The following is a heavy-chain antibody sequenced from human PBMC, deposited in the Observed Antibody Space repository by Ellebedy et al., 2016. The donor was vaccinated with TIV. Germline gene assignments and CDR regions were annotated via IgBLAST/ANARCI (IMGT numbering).Heavy chain of an antibody. CDR2: ISSSSSYI. CDR1: GFTFSDFG. D-gene: IGHD2-15*01. CDR3: AAAHYYFYGKDV. J-gene: IGHJ6*02. V-gene: IGHV3-21*01. Sequence: PGGSLRLSCAASGFTFSDFGMNWVRQAPGKGLEWVSSISSSSSYIYYADSVKGRFTISRDNAKNSLYLQMNSLRAEDTAVYYCAAAHYYFYGKDVWGQGTRVTVSS.